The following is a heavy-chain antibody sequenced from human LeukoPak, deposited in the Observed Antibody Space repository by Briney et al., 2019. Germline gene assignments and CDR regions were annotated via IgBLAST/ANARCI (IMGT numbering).Heavy chain of an antibody. V-gene: IGHV3-23*01. CDR1: GFTFSSYA. D-gene: IGHD3-22*01. J-gene: IGHJ5*02. CDR2: ISGSGGST. CDR3: AEKRGGYYSFNWFDP. Sequence: PGGSLRLSCAASGFTFSSYAMSWVRQAPGKGLEWVSAISGSGGSTYYADSVKGRFTISRDNSKNTLYLQMNSLRAEDTAVYYCAEKRGGYYSFNWFDPWGQGTLVTVSS.